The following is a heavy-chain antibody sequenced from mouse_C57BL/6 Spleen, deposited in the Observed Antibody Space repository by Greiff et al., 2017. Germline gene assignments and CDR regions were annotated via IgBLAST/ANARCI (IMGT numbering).Heavy chain of an antibody. CDR3: ARGPLRSGFDY. Sequence: EVQLQQSGPGLVKPSQSLSLTCSVTGYSITSGYYWNWIRQFPGNKLEWMGYISYDGSNNYNPSLKNRISITRDTSKNQFFLKLNSVTTEDTATYYCARGPLRSGFDYWGQGTTLTVSS. V-gene: IGHV3-6*01. CDR2: ISYDGSN. D-gene: IGHD1-3*01. CDR1: GYSITSGYY. J-gene: IGHJ2*01.